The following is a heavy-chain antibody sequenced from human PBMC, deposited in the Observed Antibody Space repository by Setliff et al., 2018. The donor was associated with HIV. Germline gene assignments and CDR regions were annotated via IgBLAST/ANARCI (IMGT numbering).Heavy chain of an antibody. J-gene: IGHJ1*01. CDR2: INPNRGGT. CDR3: AKDQGLWDYGGKFLLREYFDR. Sequence: ASVKVSCKASGYRFTDYYMHWVRQAPGRGLEWMGWINPNRGGTNYAQKFQGMVTMTRDTSINTAYMELSRLRSDDTAVYYRAKDQGLWDYGGKFLLREYFDRWGQGTLVTVSS. D-gene: IGHD4-17*01. V-gene: IGHV1-2*02. CDR1: GYRFTDYY.